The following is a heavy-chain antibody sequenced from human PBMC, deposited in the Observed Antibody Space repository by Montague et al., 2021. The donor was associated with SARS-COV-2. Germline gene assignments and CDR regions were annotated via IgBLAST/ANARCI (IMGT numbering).Heavy chain of an antibody. Sequence: TLSLTCTVSGDSVSGGPYYWTWIRQPAGKGLEWIGRIFTRGSTLYNPSLKSRVTISLDPSKNQFSLTLSSVTAADTAVYYCTREVLAAMRPRFDPWGQGTLVTVSS. CDR3: TREVLAAMRPRFDP. J-gene: IGHJ5*02. CDR1: GDSVSGGPYY. D-gene: IGHD2-2*01. V-gene: IGHV4-61*02. CDR2: IFTRGST.